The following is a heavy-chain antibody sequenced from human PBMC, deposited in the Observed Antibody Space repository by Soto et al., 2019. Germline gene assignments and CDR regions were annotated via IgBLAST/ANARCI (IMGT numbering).Heavy chain of an antibody. CDR1: GGSISSGGYY. D-gene: IGHD2-2*01. CDR3: ARGKGPLLCPWFDP. J-gene: IGHJ5*02. CDR2: IYYSGST. Sequence: QVQLQESGPGLVKPSQTLSLTCTVSGGSISSGGYYWSWIRQHPGKGLEWIGYIYYSGSTYYNPSLKSRVTISVDTSKNQFSLNLSSVTAADTAVYYCARGKGPLLCPWFDPWGQGTLVTVSS. V-gene: IGHV4-31*03.